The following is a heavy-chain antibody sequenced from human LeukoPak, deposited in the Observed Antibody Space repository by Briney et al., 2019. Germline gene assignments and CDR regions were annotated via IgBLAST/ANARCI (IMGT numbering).Heavy chain of an antibody. D-gene: IGHD3-16*01. CDR2: IWFDGSQK. Sequence: PGGSLRLSCQTSGFTFSHTGFHRVRQAPGKGLEWVAVIWFDGSQKYHADSVRGRFTISRDDSKNTLYLQMDNLRAEDTAVYYCATEGGHLTHLSFWGRGTLLTVSS. J-gene: IGHJ1*01. V-gene: IGHV3-33*01. CDR1: GFTFSHTG. CDR3: ATEGGHLTHLSF.